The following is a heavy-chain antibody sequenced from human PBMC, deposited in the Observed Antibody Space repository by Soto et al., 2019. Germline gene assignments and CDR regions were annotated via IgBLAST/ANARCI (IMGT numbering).Heavy chain of an antibody. V-gene: IGHV1-69*13. Sequence: GASVKVSCKASGGTFSSYAISWVRQAPGQGLEWMGGIIPIFGTANYAQKFQGRVTITADESTSTVYMELSSLRSEDTAVYYCARDRIAARYFDYWGQGTLVTVSS. CDR2: IIPIFGTA. J-gene: IGHJ4*02. CDR1: GGTFSSYA. D-gene: IGHD6-6*01. CDR3: ARDRIAARYFDY.